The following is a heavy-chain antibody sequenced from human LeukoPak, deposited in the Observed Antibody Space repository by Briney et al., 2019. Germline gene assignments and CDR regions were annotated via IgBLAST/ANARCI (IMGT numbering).Heavy chain of an antibody. CDR1: GFIFSTYG. J-gene: IGHJ3*02. CDR2: IWYDGGNK. D-gene: IGHD6-19*01. CDR3: AKDREQWLGVGAFDI. Sequence: AGGSLRLSCAASGFIFSTYGMHWVRQAPGKGLEWVAFIWYDGGNKYYADSVKGRFTISRDNSKNTLYLQMNSLRAEDTAVYYCAKDREQWLGVGAFDIWGQGTMVTVSS. V-gene: IGHV3-33*03.